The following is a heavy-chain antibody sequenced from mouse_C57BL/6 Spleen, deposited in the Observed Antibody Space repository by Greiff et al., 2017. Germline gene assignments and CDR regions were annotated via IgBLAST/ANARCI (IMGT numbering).Heavy chain of an antibody. CDR1: GYSITSGYY. CDR3: ARDSSGYAWFAY. J-gene: IGHJ3*01. CDR2: ISYDGSN. Sequence: EVKLVESGPGLVKPSQSLSLTCSVTGYSITSGYYWNWIRQFPGNKLEWMGYISYDGSNNYNPSLKNRISITRDTSKNQFFLKLNSVTTEDTATYYCARDSSGYAWFAYWGQGTLVTVSA. V-gene: IGHV3-6*01. D-gene: IGHD3-2*02.